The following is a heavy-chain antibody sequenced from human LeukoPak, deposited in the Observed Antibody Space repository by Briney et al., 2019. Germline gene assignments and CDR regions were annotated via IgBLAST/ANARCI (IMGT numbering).Heavy chain of an antibody. CDR3: ARASSSWLVFFDY. CDR1: GYTFTGYY. CDR2: INPDSGGT. D-gene: IGHD6-13*01. J-gene: IGHJ4*02. Sequence: ASVKVSCKASGYTFTGYYMHWVRQAPGQGLEWMGWINPDSGGTYYAQKFQGRVTLTRDTSTSTAYMELSRLTSDDTAVYYCARASSSWLVFFDYWGQGTLVTVSS. V-gene: IGHV1-2*02.